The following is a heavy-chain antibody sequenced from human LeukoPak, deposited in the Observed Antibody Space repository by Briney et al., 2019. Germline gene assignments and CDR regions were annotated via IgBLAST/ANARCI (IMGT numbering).Heavy chain of an antibody. Sequence: SETLSLTCTVSGGSMTGSYWSWIRQSPGKGLEWIGYIYYGGTTNYNPPLKSRVTISVDTSKNQFSLKLTSVTAADTAVYFCARGGWSLDLWGRGTLVAVSS. D-gene: IGHD1-26*01. CDR3: ARGGWSLDL. J-gene: IGHJ2*01. CDR1: GGSMTGSY. CDR2: IYYGGTT. V-gene: IGHV4-59*01.